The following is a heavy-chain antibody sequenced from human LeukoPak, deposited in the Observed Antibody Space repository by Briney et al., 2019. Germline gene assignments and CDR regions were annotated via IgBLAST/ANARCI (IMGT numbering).Heavy chain of an antibody. V-gene: IGHV4-34*01. CDR3: ARGRYYDSSGLDY. J-gene: IGHJ4*02. D-gene: IGHD3-22*01. CDR2: INHSGST. CDR1: GGSFSGYY. Sequence: SETLSLTCAVYGGSFSGYYWSWIRQPPGKGLEWIGEINHSGSTNYNPSLTSRVTISVDTSKNQFSLKLSSVTAADTAVYYCARGRYYDSSGLDYWGQGTLVTVSS.